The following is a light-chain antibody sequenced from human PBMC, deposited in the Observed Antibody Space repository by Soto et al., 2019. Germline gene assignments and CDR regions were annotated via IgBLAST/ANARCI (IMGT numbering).Light chain of an antibody. CDR1: QSVSNN. CDR2: DAS. Sequence: EIVMTQSPATLSVSPGERATLSCRASQSVSNNLAWYQQKPGQAPRVVICDASTRATGVPDRFSGSGSGTEFTLTISSLQSEDFAVYYCQQYTNWPRTFGQGAKVEIK. CDR3: QQYTNWPRT. V-gene: IGKV3-15*01. J-gene: IGKJ1*01.